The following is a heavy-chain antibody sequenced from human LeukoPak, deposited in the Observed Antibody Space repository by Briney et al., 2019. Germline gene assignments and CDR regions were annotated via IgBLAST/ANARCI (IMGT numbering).Heavy chain of an antibody. CDR1: GFTFSSYA. Sequence: LSGGSLRLSCAASGFTFSSYAMSWVRQAPGKGLEWVSAISGSGGSTYNADSVKGRFTISRDNSKNTLYLQMHSLRAEDTAVYYCAKDRSSSWYARDDYWGQGTLVTVSS. V-gene: IGHV3-23*01. CDR3: AKDRSSSWYARDDY. CDR2: ISGSGGST. J-gene: IGHJ4*02. D-gene: IGHD6-13*01.